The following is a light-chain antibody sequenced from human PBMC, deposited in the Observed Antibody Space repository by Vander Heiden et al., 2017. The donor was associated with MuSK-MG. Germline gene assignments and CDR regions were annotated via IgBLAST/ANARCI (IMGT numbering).Light chain of an antibody. CDR3: QQSYSTPPERYT. CDR1: QSISSY. Sequence: IQMTQSPSSLSASVGARVTITCRASQSISSYLNWYQQKPGKAPKLLIYAASSLQSGVPSRFSGSGSGTDFTLTISSLQPEDFATYDCQQSYSTPPERYTFGQGTKLEIK. CDR2: AAS. J-gene: IGKJ2*01. V-gene: IGKV1-39*01.